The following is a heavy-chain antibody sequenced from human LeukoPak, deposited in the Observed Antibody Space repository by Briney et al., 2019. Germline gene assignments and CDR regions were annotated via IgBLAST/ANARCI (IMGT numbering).Heavy chain of an antibody. CDR1: GGSISSYF. CDR2: IYYSGST. J-gene: IGHJ4*02. D-gene: IGHD6-6*01. Sequence: PSETLSLTCTVSGGSISSYFWSWIRQPPGKGLEWIGYIYYSGSTNYNPSLKSRVTISLDTSKNQFSLKLSSVTAADTAVYYCARQADDSSSSLVYFDYWGQGTLVTVSS. CDR3: ARQADDSSSSLVYFDY. V-gene: IGHV4-59*01.